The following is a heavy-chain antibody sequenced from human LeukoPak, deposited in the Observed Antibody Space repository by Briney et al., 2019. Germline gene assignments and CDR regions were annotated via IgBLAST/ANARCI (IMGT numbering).Heavy chain of an antibody. CDR1: GFTFSDYY. CDR3: ARDSTSSSMNY. Sequence: GGSLRLSCVASGFTFSDYYMSWIRQAPGKGLEWVSYISSSGSTTYYADSVKGRFTISRDNAKNSLYLQMNSLRAEDTAVYYCARDSTSSSMNYWGQGTLVTVSS. CDR2: ISSSGSTT. J-gene: IGHJ4*02. V-gene: IGHV3-11*01. D-gene: IGHD6-13*01.